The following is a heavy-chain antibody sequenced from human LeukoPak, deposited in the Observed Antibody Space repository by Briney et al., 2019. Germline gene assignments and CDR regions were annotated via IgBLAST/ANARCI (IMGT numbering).Heavy chain of an antibody. D-gene: IGHD5-24*01. CDR3: AGSRWLHRGIDY. V-gene: IGHV3-23*01. CDR1: GFTFSSYA. CDR2: ISGSGGST. Sequence: GGSLRLSCAASGFTFSSYAMSWVRQAPGKGLEWVSAISGSGGSTYYADSVKGRFTISRDNSKNTLYLQMNSLRAEDTAVYYCAGSRWLHRGIDYWGQGTLVTVSS. J-gene: IGHJ4*02.